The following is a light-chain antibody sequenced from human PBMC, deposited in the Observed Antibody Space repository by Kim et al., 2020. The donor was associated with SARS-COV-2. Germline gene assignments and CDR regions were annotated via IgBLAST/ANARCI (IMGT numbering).Light chain of an antibody. V-gene: IGLV1-40*01. CDR2: RNT. CDR1: SSNIGAGYD. J-gene: IGLJ3*02. Sequence: RVTISCTGSSSNIGAGYDVHWYQHHPGTAPKLLIYRNTNRPSGVPDRFSGSKSGTSASLAITGLQAEDEADYYCQSYDSSLSDWVFGGGTQLTVL. CDR3: QSYDSSLSDWV.